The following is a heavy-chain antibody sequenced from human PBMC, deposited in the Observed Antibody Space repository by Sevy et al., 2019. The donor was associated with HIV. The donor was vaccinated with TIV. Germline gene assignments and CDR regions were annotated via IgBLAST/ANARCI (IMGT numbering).Heavy chain of an antibody. D-gene: IGHD4-17*01. CDR3: VRGRDYGNFDY. J-gene: IGHJ4*02. CDR1: GFNFSIYG. V-gene: IGHV3-33*01. Sequence: GGSLRLSCAASGFNFSIYGMHWVRQAPGMGLEWVALIWYDGSNKYYADSVKGRFTISRDNSKNTLSLQMNSLRAEDTAVYYCVRGRDYGNFDYWGQGTLVTVSS. CDR2: IWYDGSNK.